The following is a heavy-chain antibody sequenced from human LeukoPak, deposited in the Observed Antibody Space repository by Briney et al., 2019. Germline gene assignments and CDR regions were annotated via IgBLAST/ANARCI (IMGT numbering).Heavy chain of an antibody. Sequence: GASVKVSCKASGGTFSSYAISWVRQAPGQGLEWMGWINPNSGGTHYAQNFQDRVTMTRDTSINTAYMELSRLRTDDTAVYYCARTLTTATWDYWGQGTLVTVSS. CDR2: INPNSGGT. J-gene: IGHJ4*02. D-gene: IGHD3-9*01. V-gene: IGHV1-2*02. CDR3: ARTLTTATWDY. CDR1: GGTFSSYA.